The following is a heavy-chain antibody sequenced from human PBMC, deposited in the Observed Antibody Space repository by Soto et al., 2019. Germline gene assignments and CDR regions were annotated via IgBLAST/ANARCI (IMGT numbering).Heavy chain of an antibody. D-gene: IGHD2-15*01. CDR2: ISRSGSTI. CDR3: ARDGRIRRPDWYFDL. CDR1: GLTFSSYE. V-gene: IGHV3-48*03. Sequence: EVQLVESGGGLVQPGGSLRLSCAASGLTFSSYEMNWVRQAPGKGLEWVSYISRSGSTIYYADSVKGRVTISRDNAKKSLYLQMNSLRAEDTAVYYCARDGRIRRPDWYFDLWGRGTLVTFSS. J-gene: IGHJ2*01.